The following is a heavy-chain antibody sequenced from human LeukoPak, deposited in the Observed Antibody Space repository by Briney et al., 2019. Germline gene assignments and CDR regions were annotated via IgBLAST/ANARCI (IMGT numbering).Heavy chain of an antibody. Sequence: PGRSLRLSCAASGFTFSSYGMHWVRQAPGKGLEWVSAISGSGGSTYYADSVKGRFTISRDHSKNTLYLQMNSLRAEDTAVYYCAKESPHLNWFDPWGQGTLVTVSS. J-gene: IGHJ5*02. CDR1: GFTFSSYG. V-gene: IGHV3-23*01. CDR2: ISGSGGST. CDR3: AKESPHLNWFDP.